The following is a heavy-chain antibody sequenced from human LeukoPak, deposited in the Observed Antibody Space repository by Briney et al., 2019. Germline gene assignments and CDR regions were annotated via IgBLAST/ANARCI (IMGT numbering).Heavy chain of an antibody. CDR3: ARDPAASYGSGN. D-gene: IGHD3-10*01. Sequence: KASETLSLTCTVSGGSISSYYWSWIRQPPGKGLEWIGYIYYSGSTNYNPSLKSRVTISVDTSKNQFSLNLSSVTAADTAVYYCARDPAASYGSGNWGQGTLVTVSS. CDR2: IYYSGST. V-gene: IGHV4-59*12. J-gene: IGHJ4*02. CDR1: GGSISSYY.